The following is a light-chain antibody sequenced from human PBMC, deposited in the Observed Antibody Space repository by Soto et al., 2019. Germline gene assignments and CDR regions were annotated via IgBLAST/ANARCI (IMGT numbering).Light chain of an antibody. CDR1: QSLNTR. CDR3: QQYMSYS. Sequence: DIQLTQSPSTLSASVVYRVTLTCRASQSLNTRLAWYQQRPGKAPKLLIYDASTLQSGVPSRFSGSGSGTEFTLTISSLQPDDFATYYCQQYMSYSFGQGTKVDIK. CDR2: DAS. J-gene: IGKJ1*01. V-gene: IGKV1-5*01.